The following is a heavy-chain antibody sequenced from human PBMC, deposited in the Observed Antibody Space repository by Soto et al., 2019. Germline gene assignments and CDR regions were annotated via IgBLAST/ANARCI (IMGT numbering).Heavy chain of an antibody. Sequence: WGSLRLSCAASGFTFITYSINWFRQAPGKGLEWVSSISSRSDIYYADSVKGRFTISRDNAKNSVSLQMNSLRAEDTAVYYCAREYTAWPLAYGLDVWGQGTTVTVS. V-gene: IGHV3-21*01. CDR1: GFTFITYS. J-gene: IGHJ6*02. CDR2: ISSRSDI. D-gene: IGHD2-2*02. CDR3: AREYTAWPLAYGLDV.